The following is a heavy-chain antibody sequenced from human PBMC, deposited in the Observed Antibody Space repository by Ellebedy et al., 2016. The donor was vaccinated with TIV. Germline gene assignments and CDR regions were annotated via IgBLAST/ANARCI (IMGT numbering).Heavy chain of an antibody. V-gene: IGHV3-33*06. CDR2: IWYDGINK. CDR1: GSTFSSYA. Sequence: GESLKISCAASGSTFSSYAMHWVRQAPGKGLEWVSVIWYDGINKYYADSVKGRFTISRDNSKNTLFLQMNSLRVEDTADYYCAKELKEGSSDYWGQGTLVTVSS. D-gene: IGHD6-19*01. J-gene: IGHJ4*02. CDR3: AKELKEGSSDY.